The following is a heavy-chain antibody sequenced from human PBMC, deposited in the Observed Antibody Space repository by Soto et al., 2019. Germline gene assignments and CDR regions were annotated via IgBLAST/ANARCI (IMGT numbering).Heavy chain of an antibody. D-gene: IGHD2-15*01. CDR1: GFTFSSYW. CDR3: ARDFRDDIVVVVAATPEFDY. V-gene: IGHV3-7*01. CDR2: IKQDGSEK. Sequence: GGSLRLSCAASGFTFSSYWMSWVRQAPGKGLEWVANIKQDGSEKYYVDSVKGRFTISRDNAKNSLYLQMNSLRAEDTAVYYCARDFRDDIVVVVAATPEFDYWGQGTLVTVSS. J-gene: IGHJ4*02.